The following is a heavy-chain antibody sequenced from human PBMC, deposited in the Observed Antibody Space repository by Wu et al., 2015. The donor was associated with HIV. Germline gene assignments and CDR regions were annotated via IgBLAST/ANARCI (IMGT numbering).Heavy chain of an antibody. Sequence: QVRLVQSGAEVKKPGASVKVSCKASGYTFTDYDIIWVRQAAGQGLEWVGWMNPNSGNTEYAQKFQGRVTMTRNTAISTAYMEVSSLRSEDTAVYFCAREFHYDTSGYYYRIHNWFDPWAREPWSPSPQ. J-gene: IGHJ5*02. CDR3: AREFHYDTSGYYYRIHNWFDP. D-gene: IGHD3-22*01. V-gene: IGHV1-8*01. CDR1: GYTFTDYD. CDR2: MNPNSGNT.